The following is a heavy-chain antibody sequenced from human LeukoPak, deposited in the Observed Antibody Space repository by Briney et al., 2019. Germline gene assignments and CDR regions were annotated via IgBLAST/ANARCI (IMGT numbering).Heavy chain of an antibody. CDR1: GFTFSSYA. Sequence: GGSLRLSCAASGFTFSSYAMSWVRQAPGKGLEWVSAISGSGGSTYYADSVKGRFTISRDNSKNTLYLQMNSLRAEDTAVYYCVKDQKVLRFLEWLFVYGMDVWGQGTTVTVSS. CDR3: VKDQKVLRFLEWLFVYGMDV. D-gene: IGHD3-3*01. V-gene: IGHV3-23*01. J-gene: IGHJ6*02. CDR2: ISGSGGST.